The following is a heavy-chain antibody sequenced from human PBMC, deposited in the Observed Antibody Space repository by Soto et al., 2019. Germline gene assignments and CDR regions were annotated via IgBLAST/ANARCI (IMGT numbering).Heavy chain of an antibody. CDR1: GGSFSGYY. Sequence: QVQLQQWGAGLLKPSETLSLTCAVYGGSFSGYYWTWIRQPPGTGLEWIGEINHSGSTNYNPSLKSRVTISVDPSKHQFSLKLTSVTAADTAVYYCARDKITGLFDYWGQGTLVPVSS. V-gene: IGHV4-34*01. D-gene: IGHD2-8*02. J-gene: IGHJ4*02. CDR3: ARDKITGLFDY. CDR2: INHSGST.